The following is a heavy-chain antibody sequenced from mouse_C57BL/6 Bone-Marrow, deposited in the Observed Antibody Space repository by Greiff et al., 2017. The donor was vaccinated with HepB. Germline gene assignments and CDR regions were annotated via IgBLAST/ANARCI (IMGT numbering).Heavy chain of an antibody. V-gene: IGHV1-19*01. D-gene: IGHD1-1*01. J-gene: IGHJ1*03. CDR3: ARHITTVVARWYFDV. CDR2: INPYNGGT. Sequence: EVQLQQSGPVLVKPGASVKMSCKASGYTFTDYYMNWVKQSHGKSLEWIGVINPYNGGTSYNQKFKGKATLTVDKSSSTAYMELNSLTSEDSAVYYCARHITTVVARWYFDVWGTGTTVTVSS. CDR1: GYTFTDYY.